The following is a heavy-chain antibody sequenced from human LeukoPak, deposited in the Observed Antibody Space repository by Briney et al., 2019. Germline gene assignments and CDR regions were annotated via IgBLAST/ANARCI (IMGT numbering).Heavy chain of an antibody. CDR1: GFIFSDYY. CDR2: ISSSDNTV. V-gene: IGHV3-11*01. D-gene: IGHD3-9*01. CDR3: ARDQRLRYFDY. Sequence: GGSLRLSCAASGFIFSDYYMSWIRQAPGKGLEWISYISSSDNTVYYADSVRGRFTISRDNAKKSLFLQMNSLRAEDTAVYYCARDQRLRYFDYWGQGTLVTVSS. J-gene: IGHJ4*02.